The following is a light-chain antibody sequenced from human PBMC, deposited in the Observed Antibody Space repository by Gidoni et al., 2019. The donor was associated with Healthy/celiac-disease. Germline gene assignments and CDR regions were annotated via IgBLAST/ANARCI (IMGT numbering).Light chain of an antibody. CDR1: QSVSSSY. J-gene: IGKJ3*01. Sequence: EIVLTQSPGTLSLSPRDRATLSCRASQSVSSSYSAWYQQKPGQAPRLLIYGASTRAAGIPDRFSGSGSGTDFTLTISRLEPEDFAVYYCQQYGSSQGFTFGPGTKVDIK. CDR2: GAS. V-gene: IGKV3-20*01. CDR3: QQYGSSQGFT.